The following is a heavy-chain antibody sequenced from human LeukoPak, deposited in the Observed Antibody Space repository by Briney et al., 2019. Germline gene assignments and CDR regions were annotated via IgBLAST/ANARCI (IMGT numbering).Heavy chain of an antibody. V-gene: IGHV3-43*02. D-gene: IGHD2-21*02. Sequence: GGSLRLSCAASGFTFDDYAMHWVRQAPGKGLEWVSLISGDGGSTYYADSVKGRFTISRENSKNSLYLQMNSLRTEDTALYYCAKVGLGYCGGDCYRPYYFDYWGQGTLVTVSS. CDR2: ISGDGGST. CDR1: GFTFDDYA. J-gene: IGHJ4*02. CDR3: AKVGLGYCGGDCYRPYYFDY.